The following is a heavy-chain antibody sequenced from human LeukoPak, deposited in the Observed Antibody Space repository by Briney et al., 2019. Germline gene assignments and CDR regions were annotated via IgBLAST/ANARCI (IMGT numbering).Heavy chain of an antibody. D-gene: IGHD2-21*02. CDR2: ISGSGGST. CDR3: AKNPGFGGVTVIQNS. CDR1: GFTFSSYA. J-gene: IGHJ5*01. V-gene: IGHV3-23*01. Sequence: GGSLRLSCAASGFTFSSYAMSWVRQAPGKGLEWVSAISGSGGSTYYADPVKGRFTISRDNSKNTLYLQMNSLRAEDTAVYYCAKNPGFGGVTVIQNSGGQEPLVTVSS.